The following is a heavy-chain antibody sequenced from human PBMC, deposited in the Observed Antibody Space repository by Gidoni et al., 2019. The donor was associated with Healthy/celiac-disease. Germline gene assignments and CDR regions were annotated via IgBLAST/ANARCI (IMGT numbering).Heavy chain of an antibody. CDR2: ISWNSGSI. D-gene: IGHD6-6*01. CDR1: GFTFADYA. V-gene: IGHV3-9*01. CDR3: AKDGPFEYSSSPGWYFDL. Sequence: EVQLVESGGGLVQPGRSLRLSCAASGFTFADYAMHWVRQAPGKGLEWVSGISWNSGSIGYADSVKGRFTISRDNAKNSLYLQMNSLGAEDTALYYCAKDGPFEYSSSPGWYFDLWGRGTLVTVSS. J-gene: IGHJ2*01.